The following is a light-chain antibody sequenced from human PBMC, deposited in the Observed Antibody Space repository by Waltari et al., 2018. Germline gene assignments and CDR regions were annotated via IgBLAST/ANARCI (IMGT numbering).Light chain of an antibody. CDR2: RNF. CDR1: SANIGSNP. CDR3: AVWDDNLYGVV. Sequence: QSVLPQPPSASGAPGQRVTISCSGSSANIGSNPLYWYPQFPGTAPRLLIYRNFQGPSGVPERFSGSKSGTSASLAISGLRSEDEADYYCAVWDDNLYGVVFGGGTKLTVL. J-gene: IGLJ2*01. V-gene: IGLV1-47*01.